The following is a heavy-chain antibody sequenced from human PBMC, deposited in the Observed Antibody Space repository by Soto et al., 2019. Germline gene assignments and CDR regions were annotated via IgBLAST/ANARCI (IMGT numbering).Heavy chain of an antibody. D-gene: IGHD6-13*01. CDR3: ARESAAALDY. CDR2: INHSGST. CDR1: CGSFSGYY. J-gene: IGHJ4*02. Sequence: SETLSLTCAVYCGSFSGYYWSWIRQPPGKGLEWIGEINHSGSTNYNPSLKSRVTISVDTSKNQFSLKLSSVTAADTAVYYCARESAAALDYWGQGTLVTVSS. V-gene: IGHV4-34*01.